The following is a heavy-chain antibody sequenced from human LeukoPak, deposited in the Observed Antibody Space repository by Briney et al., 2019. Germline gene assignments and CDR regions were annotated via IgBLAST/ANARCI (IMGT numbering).Heavy chain of an antibody. CDR2: IYSGGST. J-gene: IGHJ5*02. CDR1: GFTVSSNY. CDR3: ARETRWFDP. Sequence: GGSLRLSCATSGFTVSSNYMSWVRQAPGKGLEWVSVIYSGGSTYYVDSVKGRFTISRDNSKNTLYLQMSSLRAEDTAVYYCARETRWFDPWGQGTLVTVSS. V-gene: IGHV3-66*01. D-gene: IGHD4-11*01.